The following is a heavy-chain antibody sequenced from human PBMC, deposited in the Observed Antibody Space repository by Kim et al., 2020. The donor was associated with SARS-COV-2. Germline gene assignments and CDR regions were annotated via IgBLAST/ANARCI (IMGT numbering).Heavy chain of an antibody. CDR2: ISAYNGNT. Sequence: ASVKVSCKASGYTFTSYGISWVRQAPGQGLEWMGWISAYNGNTNYAQKLQGRVTMTTDTSTSTAYMELRSLRSDDTAVYYCARDFGLVVAAGMDVWGQGTTVTVSS. D-gene: IGHD2-15*01. V-gene: IGHV1-18*01. J-gene: IGHJ6*02. CDR3: ARDFGLVVAAGMDV. CDR1: GYTFTSYG.